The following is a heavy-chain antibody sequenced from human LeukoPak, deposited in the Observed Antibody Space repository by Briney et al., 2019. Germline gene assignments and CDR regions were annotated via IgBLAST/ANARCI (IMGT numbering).Heavy chain of an antibody. CDR2: IYYSGNT. CDR1: GGSISSGGYY. J-gene: IGHJ6*02. CDR3: VRDKVSVYYYGMDV. Sequence: PSETLSLTCAVSGGSISSGGYYWSWIRQPPGKGLEWIGYIYYSGNTNYNPSLKSRVTISVDTSKNQFSLKLTSVTAADTAVYYCVRDKVSVYYYGMDVWGQGTTVIVSS. V-gene: IGHV4-61*08. D-gene: IGHD6-6*01.